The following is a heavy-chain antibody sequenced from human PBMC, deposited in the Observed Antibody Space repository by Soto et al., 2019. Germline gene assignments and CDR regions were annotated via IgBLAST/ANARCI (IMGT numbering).Heavy chain of an antibody. Sequence: KTSETLSLTCIVSGASISTGGYSWSWIRQPPGKGPEWIGYIYESGRTYYKPSLKSRASISMDKSRNQFSVRLTSVTAADTAVYFCARGDRYSGSFSDYFDPWGQGTLVT. V-gene: IGHV4-30-2*01. CDR3: ARGDRYSGSFSDYFDP. J-gene: IGHJ5*02. CDR1: GASISTGGYS. CDR2: IYESGRT. D-gene: IGHD1-26*01.